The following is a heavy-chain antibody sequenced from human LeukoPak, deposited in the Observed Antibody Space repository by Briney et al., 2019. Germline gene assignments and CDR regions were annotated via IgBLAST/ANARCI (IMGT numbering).Heavy chain of an antibody. J-gene: IGHJ6*02. CDR1: GFTVSRNY. CDR3: ARDGDGGNAYYYYYYGMDV. Sequence: GGSLRLSCAVSGFTVSRNYMSWVRQAPGKGLQWVSVIYSGGSTYYADSVKGRFTISRDNSKNTLYLQMNSLRAEDTAVYYCARDGDGGNAYYYYYYGMDVWGQGTTVTVSS. V-gene: IGHV3-53*05. CDR2: IYSGGST. D-gene: IGHD4-23*01.